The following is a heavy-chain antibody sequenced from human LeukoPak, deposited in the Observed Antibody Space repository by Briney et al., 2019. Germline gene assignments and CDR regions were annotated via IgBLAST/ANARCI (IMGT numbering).Heavy chain of an antibody. D-gene: IGHD4-17*01. CDR2: IKQDGSEK. J-gene: IGHJ4*02. Sequence: PGRSLRLSCAASGFTFSSYWMSWVRQAPGKGLEWVANIKQDGSEKYYVDSVKGRFTISRDNAKNSLYLQMNSLRAEDTAVYFCGRGQTTVTNWGQGTLVTVSS. CDR3: GRGQTTVTN. V-gene: IGHV3-7*03. CDR1: GFTFSSYW.